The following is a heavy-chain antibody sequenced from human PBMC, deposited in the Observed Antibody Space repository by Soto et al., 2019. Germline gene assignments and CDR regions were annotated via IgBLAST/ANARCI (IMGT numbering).Heavy chain of an antibody. J-gene: IGHJ4*02. CDR2: TYYRSKWYN. CDR1: GDSVSGNSAT. Sequence: PSQTLSLTCAISGDSVSGNSATWNWIRQSPSRGLEWLGRTYYRSKWYNDYAVSVKSRITVNPDTSKNQFSLQLNSLTPEDTAVYYCARDPVPGYKSFDYWGQGTLVTVSS. D-gene: IGHD6-19*01. V-gene: IGHV6-1*01. CDR3: ARDPVPGYKSFDY.